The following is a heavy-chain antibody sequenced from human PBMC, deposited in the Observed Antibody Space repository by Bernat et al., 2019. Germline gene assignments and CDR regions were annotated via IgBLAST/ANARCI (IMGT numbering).Heavy chain of an antibody. D-gene: IGHD6-6*01. CDR3: ASSIAARHTELDY. CDR1: GFTFSSYG. J-gene: IGHJ4*02. Sequence: QVQLVESGGGVVQPGRSLRLSCAASGFTFSSYGMHWVRQAPGKGLEWVAVIWYDGSNKYYADSVKGRFTISRDKSKNRLYLQMNSLRAEDTAVYYCASSIAARHTELDYWGQGTLVTVSS. V-gene: IGHV3-33*01. CDR2: IWYDGSNK.